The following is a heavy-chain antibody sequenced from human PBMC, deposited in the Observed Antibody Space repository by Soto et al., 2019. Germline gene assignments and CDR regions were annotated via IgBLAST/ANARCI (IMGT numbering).Heavy chain of an antibody. D-gene: IGHD5-18*01. CDR2: IWYDGSNK. Sequence: PVGSLRLSCAASGFTFSSYGMHWVRQAPGKGLEWVAVIWYDGSNKYYADSVKGRFTISRDNSKNTLYLQMNSLRAEDTAVYYCARDLQRFYYYGMDVWGQGTTVTVSS. J-gene: IGHJ6*02. V-gene: IGHV3-33*01. CDR1: GFTFSSYG. CDR3: ARDLQRFYYYGMDV.